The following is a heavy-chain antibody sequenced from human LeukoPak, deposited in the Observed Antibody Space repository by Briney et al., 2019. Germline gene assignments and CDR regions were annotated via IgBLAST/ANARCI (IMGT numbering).Heavy chain of an antibody. CDR1: GFTFSSYW. CDR3: TRVRGDYGGTSDF. D-gene: IGHD4-23*01. J-gene: IGHJ4*02. CDR2: IKGDGSSV. V-gene: IGHV3-74*01. Sequence: GGSLRLSCAASGFTFSSYWMDWARQGPGKGLVWVARIKGDGSSVIYADSAKGRFTVSRDNAENTLYLHMNSLRAEDTAMYHCTRVRGDYGGTSDFWGQGTLVTVSS.